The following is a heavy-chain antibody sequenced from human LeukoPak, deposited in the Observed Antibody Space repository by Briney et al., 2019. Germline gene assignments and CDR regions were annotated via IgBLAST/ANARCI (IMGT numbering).Heavy chain of an antibody. D-gene: IGHD3-10*01. V-gene: IGHV1-69*05. CDR3: AREVTMVRGVIPDY. Sequence: TSVKVSCKASGGTFSSYAISWVLQAPGKGLEWMGGIIPIFGTANYAQKFQGRVTITTDESTSTAYMELSSLRSEDTAVYYCAREVTMVRGVIPDYWGQGTLVTVSS. CDR1: GGTFSSYA. CDR2: IIPIFGTA. J-gene: IGHJ4*02.